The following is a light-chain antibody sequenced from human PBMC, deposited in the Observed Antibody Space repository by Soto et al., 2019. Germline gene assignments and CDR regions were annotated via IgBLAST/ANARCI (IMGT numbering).Light chain of an antibody. CDR1: SSEVGGYKY. CDR2: EVS. CDR3: NSYTSSSSVV. Sequence: QSALTQPASVSGSPGQSITISCTGTSSEVGGYKYVSWYQQHPGKAPKLMIYEVSNRPSGVSDRFSGSKSGNTASLAISGLQPEDEADYYCNSYTSSSSVVFGTGTKVTVL. J-gene: IGLJ1*01. V-gene: IGLV2-14*01.